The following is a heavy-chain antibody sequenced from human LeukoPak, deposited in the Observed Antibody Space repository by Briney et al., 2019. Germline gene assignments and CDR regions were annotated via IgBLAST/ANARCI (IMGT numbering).Heavy chain of an antibody. CDR3: AKDHPHCTSTSCYVFDY. CDR2: ISTTSTYI. CDR1: GFAFSSYN. V-gene: IGHV3-21*04. D-gene: IGHD2-2*01. Sequence: GSLRLSCAASGFAFSSYNMKWVRQAPGKGLEWVSFISTTSTYIYYADSVKGRFTVSRDNSKNTMYLQMNSLRAEDTAVYYCAKDHPHCTSTSCYVFDYWGQGTLVTVSP. J-gene: IGHJ4*02.